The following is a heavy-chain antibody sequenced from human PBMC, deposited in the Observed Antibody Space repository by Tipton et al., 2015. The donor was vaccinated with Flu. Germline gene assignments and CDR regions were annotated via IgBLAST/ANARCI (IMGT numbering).Heavy chain of an antibody. CDR3: ARNPRYCSSTSCYRGGAFDI. V-gene: IGHV1-18*01. J-gene: IGHJ3*02. D-gene: IGHD2-2*01. CDR1: GYTFTSYG. CDR2: ISAYNGNT. Sequence: QLVQSGAEVKKPGASVKVSCKASGYTFTSYGISWVRQAPGQGLEWMGWISAYNGNTNYAQKLQGRVTMTTDTSTSTAYMELRSLRSGDTAVYYCARNPRYCSSTSCYRGGAFDIWGQGTMVTVSS.